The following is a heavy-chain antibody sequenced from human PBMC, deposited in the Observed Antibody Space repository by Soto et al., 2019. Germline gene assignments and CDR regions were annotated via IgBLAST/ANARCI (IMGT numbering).Heavy chain of an antibody. Sequence: PSGTLSITCTSCGDTIYIYYFALLLQPTGKGLEWIGYIYYSGSTNYNPSLKSRVTISVDTSKNQFSLKLSSVTAADTAVYYCARSKERTGYFDYWGQGTLVTVSS. CDR3: ARSKERTGYFDY. V-gene: IGHV4-59*08. D-gene: IGHD1-1*01. J-gene: IGHJ4*02. CDR2: IYYSGST. CDR1: GDTIYIYY.